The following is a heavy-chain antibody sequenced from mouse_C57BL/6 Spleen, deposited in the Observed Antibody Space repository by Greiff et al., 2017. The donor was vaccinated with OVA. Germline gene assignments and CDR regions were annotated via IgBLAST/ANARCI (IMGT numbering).Heavy chain of an antibody. V-gene: IGHV1-69*01. CDR3: AYTGHYAMDY. Sequence: QVQLQQPGAELVMPGASVKLSCKASGYTFTSYWMHWVKQRPGQGLEWIGEIDPSDSYTNYNQKFKGKSTLTVDKSSSTAYMQLSSLTSEDSAVYYCAYTGHYAMDYWGQGTSVTVSS. D-gene: IGHD1-1*01. CDR2: IDPSDSYT. CDR1: GYTFTSYW. J-gene: IGHJ4*01.